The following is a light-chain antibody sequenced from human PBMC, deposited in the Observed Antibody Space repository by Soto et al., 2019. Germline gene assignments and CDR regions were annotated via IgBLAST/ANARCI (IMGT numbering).Light chain of an antibody. CDR3: QQRSNWT. CDR2: DAS. V-gene: IGKV3-11*01. J-gene: IGKJ4*01. CDR1: QRVSSY. Sequence: EIVLTQSPATLSLSPGERGTLSCRASQRVSSYLAWYQQKPGQAPRLLIYDASNRATGIPARFSGSGSGTDFTLTISSLEPEDFAVYYCQQRSNWTFGGGTKVEIK.